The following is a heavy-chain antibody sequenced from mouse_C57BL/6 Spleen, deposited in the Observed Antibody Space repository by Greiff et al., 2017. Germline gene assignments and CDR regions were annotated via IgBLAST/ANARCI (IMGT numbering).Heavy chain of an antibody. J-gene: IGHJ3*01. D-gene: IGHD2-4*01. CDR2: IDPEDCDT. CDR3: TTIPYDYTTAWFAY. Sequence: VQLQQSGAELVRPGASVKLSCTASGFNIKDYYMHWVKQRPEQGLEWIGRIDPEDCDTEYAPKFQGKATMTADTSSNTAYLQLSSLTSEDTAVYYCTTIPYDYTTAWFAYWGQGTLVTVSA. CDR1: GFNIKDYY. V-gene: IGHV14-1*01.